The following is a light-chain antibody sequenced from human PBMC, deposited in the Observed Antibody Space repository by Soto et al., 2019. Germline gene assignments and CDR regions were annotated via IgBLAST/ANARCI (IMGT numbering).Light chain of an antibody. CDR3: QSYDKSSHHWV. V-gene: IGLV6-57*04. J-gene: IGLJ3*02. CDR1: SGSIDSNY. CDR2: EDK. Sequence: NFMLTQPHSVSESPGKTVTISCIRSSGSIDSNYVQWYQKRPGSAPTTVIYEDKQRPSGVPDRFSGSIDSSSNSASLTVSGLKTEDEADYYCQSYDKSSHHWVFGGGTQLTVL.